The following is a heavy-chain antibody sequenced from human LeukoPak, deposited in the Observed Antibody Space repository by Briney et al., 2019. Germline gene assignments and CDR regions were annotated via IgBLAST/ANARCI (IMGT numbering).Heavy chain of an antibody. V-gene: IGHV3-21*01. CDR3: ARDARTVGITMIVVGFDY. D-gene: IGHD3-22*01. CDR2: ISRVSTYI. J-gene: IGHJ4*02. Sequence: NPGGSLRLSCSASGFTFTDYSMSWVRQAPGKGLEWVSIISRVSTYIYYADSVKGRFTISRDNSKNTLYLQMNSLRAEDTAVYYCARDARTVGITMIVVGFDYWGQGTLVTVSS. CDR1: GFTFTDYS.